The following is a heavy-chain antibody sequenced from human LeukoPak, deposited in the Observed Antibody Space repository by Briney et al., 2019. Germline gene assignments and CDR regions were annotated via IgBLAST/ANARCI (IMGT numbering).Heavy chain of an antibody. CDR1: GFTFSSYS. J-gene: IGHJ4*02. Sequence: GGSLRLSCAASGFTFSSYSMNWVRRAPGKGLEWVSYISSSSSTIYYADSVKGRFTISRNNAKNSLYLQMNSLRAEDTAVYYCARAQTVTTLVLDYFDYWGQGTLVTVSS. V-gene: IGHV3-48*01. CDR2: ISSSSSTI. D-gene: IGHD4-17*01. CDR3: ARAQTVTTLVLDYFDY.